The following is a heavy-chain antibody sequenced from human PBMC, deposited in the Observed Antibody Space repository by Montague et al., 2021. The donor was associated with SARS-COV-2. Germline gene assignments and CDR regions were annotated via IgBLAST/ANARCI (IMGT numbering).Heavy chain of an antibody. CDR1: GFPISNNW. CDR2: INKDGTEK. V-gene: IGHV3-7*01. Sequence: SRSLSLSASGFPISNNWMSWVRQAPGKGLEWVANINKDGTEKYYVDSVKGRFTISRDNIKNSLYLQMNSLRAEDTAVYYCARDSSWGQGTLVTVPS. J-gene: IGHJ5*02. CDR3: ARDSS.